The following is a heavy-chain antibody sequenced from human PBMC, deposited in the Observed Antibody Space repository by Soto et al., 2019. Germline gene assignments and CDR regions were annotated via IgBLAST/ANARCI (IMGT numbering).Heavy chain of an antibody. CDR2: ISSTSSYS. D-gene: IGHD6-19*01. CDR3: ATEGYSSDWYPDY. Sequence: EVQLVESGGGLVKPGGSLRLSCTASGFTSSSNSMNWVRQAPGKGLEWVSSISSTSSYSYYADSVKGRFTISRDNAKNSLYLQMYSLRVEDTALYYCATEGYSSDWYPDYWGQGTLVTVTS. CDR1: GFTSSSNS. V-gene: IGHV3-21*01. J-gene: IGHJ4*02.